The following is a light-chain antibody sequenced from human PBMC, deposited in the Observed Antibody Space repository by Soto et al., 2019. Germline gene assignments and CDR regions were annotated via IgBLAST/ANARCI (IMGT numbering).Light chain of an antibody. CDR2: AAS. CDR1: QSVKTH. J-gene: IGKJ4*01. V-gene: IGKV1-39*01. CDR3: QKSYSTPLN. Sequence: DIKMTQSTSSLSASVGDRVTMTWRASQSVKTHVNWYQQQPGRAPNLLIYAASGLQSGVPSRFSGSGSGTDFTLTITSLQPEDFATYYCQKSYSTPLNCGGGTKGDIK.